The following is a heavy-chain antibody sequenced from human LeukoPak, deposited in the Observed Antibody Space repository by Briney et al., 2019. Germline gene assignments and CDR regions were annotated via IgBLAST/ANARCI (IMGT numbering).Heavy chain of an antibody. Sequence: SETLSLTCTVSGGSISSRSYYWGWVRQPPGKGLAWTGSIHYSGSTYYDASFKSRVTMSVDTSKNQFSLRLSSVTAADTAVYYCARHYRGALAGTMGAFDIWGQGTMATVSS. CDR3: ARHYRGALAGTMGAFDI. V-gene: IGHV4-39*01. CDR1: GGSISSRSYY. CDR2: IHYSGST. D-gene: IGHD6-19*01. J-gene: IGHJ3*02.